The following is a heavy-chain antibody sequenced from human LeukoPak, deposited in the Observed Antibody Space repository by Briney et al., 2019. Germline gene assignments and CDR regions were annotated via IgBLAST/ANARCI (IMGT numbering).Heavy chain of an antibody. J-gene: IGHJ5*02. CDR1: SGSISSYY. CDR3: ARDLYCSSTSCHNWFDP. CDR2: IYYSGST. Sequence: SETLSLTCTVSSGSISSYYWSWIRQPPGKGLEWIGYIYYSGSTNCNPSLKSRVTMSVDTSKNQFSLKLSSVTAADTAVYYCARDLYCSSTSCHNWFDPWGQGTLVTVSS. V-gene: IGHV4-59*12. D-gene: IGHD2-2*01.